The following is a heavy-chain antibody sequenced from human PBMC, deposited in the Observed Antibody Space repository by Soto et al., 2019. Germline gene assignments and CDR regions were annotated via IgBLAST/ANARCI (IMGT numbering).Heavy chain of an antibody. CDR3: ARYYDFWSGYLNWFDP. CDR1: RGTFSSYA. V-gene: IGHV1-69*06. CDR2: IIPIFGTA. J-gene: IGHJ5*02. D-gene: IGHD3-3*01. Sequence: SVKVSCKASRGTFSSYAISWVRQAPGQGLEWMGGIIPIFGTANYAQKFQGRVTITADKSTSTAYMELSSLRSEDTAVYYCARYYDFWSGYLNWFDPWGQGTLVTVSS.